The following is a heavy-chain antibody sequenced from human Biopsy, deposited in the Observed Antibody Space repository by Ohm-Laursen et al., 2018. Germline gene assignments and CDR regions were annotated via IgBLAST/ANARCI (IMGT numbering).Heavy chain of an antibody. D-gene: IGHD6-25*01. V-gene: IGHV4-59*01. CDR1: GGSISSYQ. Sequence: SDTLSLTCTVSGGSISSYQWTWIRQPPGKGLEWIGYLYNTGGTNYSPSLKSRVTISVDTSKNQFSLKLRSVTAADTAVYYCAREAAIIDPRTRAFDYWGQGTLVTVSS. J-gene: IGHJ4*02. CDR2: LYNTGGT. CDR3: AREAAIIDPRTRAFDY.